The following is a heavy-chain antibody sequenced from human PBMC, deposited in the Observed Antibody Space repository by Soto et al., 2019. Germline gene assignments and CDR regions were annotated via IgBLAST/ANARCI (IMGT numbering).Heavy chain of an antibody. D-gene: IGHD3-3*01. CDR2: IIPIPDIT. CDR3: ARDRITTRGDAFDL. Sequence: SVKVSCKASGYTFTSYAMHWVRQAPGQGLEWMGRIIPIPDITNYAQKFQGRVTVTADRSTSTAYTELTSLKSEDTAVYYCARDRITTRGDAFDLWGQGTMVTVS. CDR1: GYTFTSYA. V-gene: IGHV1-69*04. J-gene: IGHJ3*01.